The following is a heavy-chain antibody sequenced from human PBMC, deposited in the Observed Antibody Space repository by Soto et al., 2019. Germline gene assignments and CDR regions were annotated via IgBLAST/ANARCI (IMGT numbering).Heavy chain of an antibody. V-gene: IGHV4-31*03. CDR1: GGSISSGGYY. Sequence: QVQLQESGPGLVKPSQTLSLTCTVSGGSISSGGYYWSWIRQHPGKGLEWIGYIYYSGSTYYNPALKSRVTISVDTSKNQLSLKLSSVTAADTAVYYCARDQLWFGELHWFDPWGQGTLVTVSS. D-gene: IGHD3-10*01. J-gene: IGHJ5*02. CDR3: ARDQLWFGELHWFDP. CDR2: IYYSGST.